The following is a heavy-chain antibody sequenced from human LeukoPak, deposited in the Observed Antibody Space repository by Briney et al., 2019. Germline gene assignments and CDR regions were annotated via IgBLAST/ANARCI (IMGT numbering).Heavy chain of an antibody. D-gene: IGHD6-13*01. CDR3: ARDDRTGSWSWFDP. V-gene: IGHV1-18*01. Sequence: GASVKVSCKASGYTFTTYGISWVRQAPGQGLEWMGWISAYNGNTNYAQNLQGRVTMTTDTSTSTACMELRSLRSDDTAVYYCARDDRTGSWSWFDPWGQGTLVIVSS. CDR2: ISAYNGNT. J-gene: IGHJ5*02. CDR1: GYTFTTYG.